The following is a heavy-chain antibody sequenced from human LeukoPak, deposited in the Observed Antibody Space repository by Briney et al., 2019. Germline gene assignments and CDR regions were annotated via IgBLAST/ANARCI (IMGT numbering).Heavy chain of an antibody. D-gene: IGHD1-26*01. CDR1: GFTFSSYS. J-gene: IGHJ4*02. V-gene: IGHV3-21*01. CDR3: AREPEDTSGSIYDY. Sequence: GPLSLSFPASGFTFSSYSMNWARQAPGKGLGWVSSIGSMRGYIYYHDSVKARFTISRDNAKSSLYLQMNSLRAEDTAVYYCAREPEDTSGSIYDYWGQGTLVTVSS. CDR2: IGSMRGYI.